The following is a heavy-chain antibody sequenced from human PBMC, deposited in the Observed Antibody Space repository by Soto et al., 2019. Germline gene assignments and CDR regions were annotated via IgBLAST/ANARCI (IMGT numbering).Heavy chain of an antibody. D-gene: IGHD3-3*01. V-gene: IGHV1-3*01. CDR2: INAGNGNT. CDR3: ARDGRFGVDIIRENYYYGMDV. CDR1: GYTFTTYA. Sequence: QVQLVQSGGEVKKPGASVKVSCKASGYTFTTYAMHWVRQAPGQRLEWMGWINAGNGNTKYSQKFQGRVTITRDTSASTAYMELSSLRSEDTAVYYCARDGRFGVDIIRENYYYGMDVWGQGTTVTVSS. J-gene: IGHJ6*02.